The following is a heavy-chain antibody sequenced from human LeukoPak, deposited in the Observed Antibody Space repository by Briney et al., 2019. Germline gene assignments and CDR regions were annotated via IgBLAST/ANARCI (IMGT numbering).Heavy chain of an antibody. D-gene: IGHD3-9*01. CDR2: TSYSGST. CDR1: GGSISSYY. Sequence: SETLSLTCTVSGGSISSYYWSWIRQPPGKRLEWIGYTSYSGSTDYNPSLKTRVTMSVDTSRNQFSLKLSSVTAADTAVYYCGRRTYYDTLTGYTYWYFDLWGRGTLVTVSS. CDR3: GRRTYYDTLTGYTYWYFDL. V-gene: IGHV4-59*01. J-gene: IGHJ2*01.